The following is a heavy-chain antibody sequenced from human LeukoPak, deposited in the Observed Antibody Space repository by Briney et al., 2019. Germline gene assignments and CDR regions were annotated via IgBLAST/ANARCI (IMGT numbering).Heavy chain of an antibody. CDR1: GYSFTTYW. CDR2: IYPGDSDT. D-gene: IGHD6-6*01. CDR3: ARQGVYSSTDY. Sequence: GESLKISCKASGYSFTTYWIGWVRQMPGKGLEWMGIIYPGDSDTRYSPSFQGQVTLSADKSISTAYLQWSSLKASDTAMYYCARQGVYSSTDYWGQGTLVTVSS. J-gene: IGHJ4*02. V-gene: IGHV5-51*01.